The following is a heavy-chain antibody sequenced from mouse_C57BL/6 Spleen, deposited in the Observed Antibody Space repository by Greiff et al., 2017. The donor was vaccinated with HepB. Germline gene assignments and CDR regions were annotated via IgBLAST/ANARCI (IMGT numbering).Heavy chain of an antibody. D-gene: IGHD2-4*01. CDR3: ARGDYDYDGVYYFDY. CDR2: INPNNGGT. V-gene: IGHV1-26*01. CDR1: GYTFTDYY. Sequence: VQLKQSGPELVKPGASVKISCKASGYTFTDYYMNWVKQSHGKSLEWIGDINPNNGGTSYNQKFKGKATLTVDKSSSTAYMELRSLTSEDSAVYYCARGDYDYDGVYYFDYWGQGTTLTVSS. J-gene: IGHJ2*01.